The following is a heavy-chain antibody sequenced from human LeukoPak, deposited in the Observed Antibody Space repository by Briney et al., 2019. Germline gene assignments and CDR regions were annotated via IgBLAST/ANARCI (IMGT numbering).Heavy chain of an antibody. CDR2: IYHSGST. J-gene: IGHJ4*02. CDR1: GYSISSGYY. V-gene: IGHV4-38-2*01. D-gene: IGHD2-2*01. Sequence: PSETLSLTCAVSGYSISSGYYWGWIRQPPGKGLEWIGSIYHSGSTYYNPSLKSRVTISVDTSKNQFSLKLSSVTAADTAVYYCARGPYCSSTSCYSLYYFDYWGQGTLVTVSS. CDR3: ARGPYCSSTSCYSLYYFDY.